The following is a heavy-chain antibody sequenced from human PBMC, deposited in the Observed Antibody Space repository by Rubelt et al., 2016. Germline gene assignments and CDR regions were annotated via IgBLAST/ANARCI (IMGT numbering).Heavy chain of an antibody. CDR3: AKGTGPRRGGTDY. CDR1: GFTFSSYA. J-gene: IGHJ4*02. Sequence: EVQLLESGGGLVQPGGSLRLSCAASGFTFSSYAMSWVRQAPGKGLEWVSAISGRGGSTYYADSVKGRFTISRANPKNTLYLQMNSLRAEDTAVYYCAKGTGPRRGGTDYWGQGTLVTVSS. V-gene: IGHV3-23*01. D-gene: IGHD3/OR15-3a*01. CDR2: ISGRGGST.